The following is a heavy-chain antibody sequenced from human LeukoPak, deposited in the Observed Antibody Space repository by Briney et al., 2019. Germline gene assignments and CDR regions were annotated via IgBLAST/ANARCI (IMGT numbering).Heavy chain of an antibody. J-gene: IGHJ6*02. Sequence: GGSLRLSCAASGFTFSSYGMHWVRQAPGKGLEWVAVIWYDGSNKYYADSVKGRFTISRDNSKNTLYLQMNSLRAEDTAVYYCAKDKGWGYSAYDCYGMDVWGQGTTVTVSS. D-gene: IGHD1-26*01. CDR2: IWYDGSNK. CDR3: AKDKGWGYSAYDCYGMDV. V-gene: IGHV3-33*06. CDR1: GFTFSSYG.